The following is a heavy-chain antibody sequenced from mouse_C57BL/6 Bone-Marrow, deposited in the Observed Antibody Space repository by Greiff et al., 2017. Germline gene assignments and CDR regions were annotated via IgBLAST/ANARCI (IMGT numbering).Heavy chain of an antibody. CDR1: GYTFTSYW. V-gene: IGHV1-61*01. CDR3: ARGGYDYAWFAY. D-gene: IGHD2-4*01. CDR2: IYPSDSET. Sequence: QVHVKQPGAELVRPGSSVKLSCKASGYTFTSYWMGWVKQRPGQGLEWIGNIYPSDSETHYNQKFKDKATLTVDKSSSTAYMQLSSLTSEDSAVYYCARGGYDYAWFAYWGQGTLVTVSA. J-gene: IGHJ3*01.